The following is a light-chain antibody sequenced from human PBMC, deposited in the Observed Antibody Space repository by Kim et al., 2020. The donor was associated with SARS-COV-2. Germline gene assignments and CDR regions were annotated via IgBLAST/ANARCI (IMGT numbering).Light chain of an antibody. Sequence: QSVLTKPHSASGTHGQRVTIACSGSSSNIGSNTVYWYQHLPGTAPKLLIYGNNQRPSGVPDRFSGSKSGTSASLSISGLQSEDEADYYCAAWDDSLNVVVFGGGTKATVL. J-gene: IGLJ2*01. CDR3: AAWDDSLNVVV. CDR2: GNN. CDR1: SSNIGSNT. V-gene: IGLV1-44*01.